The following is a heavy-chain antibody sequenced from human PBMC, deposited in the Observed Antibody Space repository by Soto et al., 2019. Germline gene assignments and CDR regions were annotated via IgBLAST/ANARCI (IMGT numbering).Heavy chain of an antibody. Sequence: QVQLVQSGAEVKKPGSSVKVSCKASGGTFSSYAISWVRQAPGQGLEWMGGIIPIFGTANYAQKFQGRVTITADESTSTADKELSSLRTEDTAVYNYARDLMGVNADDYYYYGMDVRRQ. V-gene: IGHV1-69*01. CDR3: ARDLMGVNADDYYYYGMDV. D-gene: IGHD2-8*01. CDR1: GGTFSSYA. J-gene: IGHJ6*02. CDR2: IIPIFGTA.